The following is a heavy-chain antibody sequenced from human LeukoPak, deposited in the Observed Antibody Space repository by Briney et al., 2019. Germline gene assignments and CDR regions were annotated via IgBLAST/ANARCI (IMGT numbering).Heavy chain of an antibody. J-gene: IGHJ5*02. CDR1: GGSFSGYY. V-gene: IGHV4-34*01. CDR3: ARGRTHPDIVVVPAAIRGNNWFDP. Sequence: SETLSFTCAVYGGSFSGYYWSWIRQPPGKGLEWIVELNHSGSTNSNPSLKSRVTISVDASKNQFSLKLSSVTAADTAVYYCARGRTHPDIVVVPAAIRGNNWFDPWGQGTLVTVSS. CDR2: LNHSGST. D-gene: IGHD2-2*02.